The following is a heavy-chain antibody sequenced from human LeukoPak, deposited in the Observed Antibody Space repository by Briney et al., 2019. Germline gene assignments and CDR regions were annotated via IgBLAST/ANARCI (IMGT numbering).Heavy chain of an antibody. Sequence: PSETLSLTCTVSGGSISNSSYYWGWIRQPPGKGLEWIGSIYYSGSYNPSLRSRVTISVDTSKNQFSLKLSSVTAADTAVYYCARHRGCSGGSCYSWFDPWGQGTLVTVSS. D-gene: IGHD2-15*01. J-gene: IGHJ5*02. V-gene: IGHV4-39*01. CDR1: GGSISNSSYY. CDR2: IYYSGS. CDR3: ARHRGCSGGSCYSWFDP.